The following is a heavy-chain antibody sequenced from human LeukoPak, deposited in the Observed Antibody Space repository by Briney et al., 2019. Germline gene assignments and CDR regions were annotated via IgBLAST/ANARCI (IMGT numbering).Heavy chain of an antibody. V-gene: IGHV4-39*07. CDR2: IYYSGST. CDR1: GGSISSYY. CDR3: ARGGGYYYYYMDV. Sequence: SETLSLTCTVSGGSISSYYWGWIRQPPGKGLEWIGSIYYSGSTYYNPSLKSRVTISVDTSKNQVSLKLSSVTAADTAVYYCARGGGYYYYYMDVWGKGTTVTVSS. J-gene: IGHJ6*03.